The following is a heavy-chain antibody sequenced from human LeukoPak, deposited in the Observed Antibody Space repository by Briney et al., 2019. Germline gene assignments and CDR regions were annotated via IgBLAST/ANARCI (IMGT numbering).Heavy chain of an antibody. J-gene: IGHJ5*02. D-gene: IGHD2-15*01. CDR1: GYSFTNYD. Sequence: EASVKVSCQASGYSFTNYDINWVRQAPGQGLEWMGIINPSGSYTSYAQKFQGRVTMTRDTSTSTVYMELSSLRSEDTAVYYCARDNSGGSTWWFDPWGQGTLVTVSS. CDR2: INPSGSYT. CDR3: ARDNSGGSTWWFDP. V-gene: IGHV1-46*01.